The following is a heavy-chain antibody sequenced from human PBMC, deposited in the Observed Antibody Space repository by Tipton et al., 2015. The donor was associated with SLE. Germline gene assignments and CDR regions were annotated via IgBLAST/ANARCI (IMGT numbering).Heavy chain of an antibody. Sequence: TLSLTCVVYGGSFSGYYWSWIRQPPGKGLEWIGEINHSGSTNYNPSLKSRVTISVDTSKNQFSLKLTSVTAADTAVYYCARGVLRPFDYWGQGTLVTVSS. D-gene: IGHD1-1*01. CDR3: ARGVLRPFDY. V-gene: IGHV4-34*01. J-gene: IGHJ4*02. CDR1: GGSFSGYY. CDR2: INHSGST.